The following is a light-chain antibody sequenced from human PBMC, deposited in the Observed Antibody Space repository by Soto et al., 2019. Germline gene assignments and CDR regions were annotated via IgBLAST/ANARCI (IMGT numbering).Light chain of an antibody. J-gene: IGLJ1*01. Sequence: QYVLTQPPSVSEAPGQRVTISCTGSSSNIGAGYEAHWYQQVPGTAPKLLIYENNNRPPAVPDRFSGPKSGTSASLAITGLQAEDEAEYYCQSYDSSLSGYVFGTGTKLTVL. CDR1: SSNIGAGYE. CDR2: ENN. CDR3: QSYDSSLSGYV. V-gene: IGLV1-40*01.